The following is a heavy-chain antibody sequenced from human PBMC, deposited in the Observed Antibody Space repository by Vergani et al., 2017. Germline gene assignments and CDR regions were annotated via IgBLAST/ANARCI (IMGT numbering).Heavy chain of an antibody. CDR1: GFIFSDYN. Sequence: EVQVVQSGGGLVKPGGSLRLSCETSGFIFSDYNLNWVRQAPGSGLEWVASISGRSSYVNYAVSVKGRFTISRDNAKNSLFLQMNSLRAEDTAVYYCVREETFYDSVSDYLAGYFDHWLQGALVTVSS. V-gene: IGHV3-21*02. J-gene: IGHJ4*02. D-gene: IGHD3-3*01. CDR2: ISGRSSYV. CDR3: VREETFYDSVSDYLAGYFDH.